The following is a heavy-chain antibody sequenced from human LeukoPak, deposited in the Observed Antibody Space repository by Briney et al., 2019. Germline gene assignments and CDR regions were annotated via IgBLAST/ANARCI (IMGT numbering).Heavy chain of an antibody. V-gene: IGHV3-7*01. Sequence: GGSLRLSGAASGFTCSYWMSWVRQAPGKGLEWVANIKQDGSEKYYVDSVKGRFTISRDNAKNSLYLQMNSLRAEDTAVSSCARDPYCSSTSCYPTWGPGTLVTVSS. D-gene: IGHD2-2*01. CDR2: IKQDGSEK. CDR3: ARDPYCSSTSCYPT. J-gene: IGHJ5*02. CDR1: GFTCSYW.